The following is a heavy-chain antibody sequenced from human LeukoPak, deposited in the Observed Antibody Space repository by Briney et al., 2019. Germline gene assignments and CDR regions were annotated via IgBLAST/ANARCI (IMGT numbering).Heavy chain of an antibody. CDR3: ARDRMDTGTYFDY. CDR1: GYTFTTYG. D-gene: IGHD5-18*01. Sequence: SVKVSCKSSGYTFTTYGITWVRQAPGQGLEWMGWISTYNGNTNYAQKLQGSVTMTTDTSTSTAYMELRSLRSDDTAMYYCARDRMDTGTYFDYWGQGTLVTVSS. J-gene: IGHJ4*02. V-gene: IGHV1-18*01. CDR2: ISTYNGNT.